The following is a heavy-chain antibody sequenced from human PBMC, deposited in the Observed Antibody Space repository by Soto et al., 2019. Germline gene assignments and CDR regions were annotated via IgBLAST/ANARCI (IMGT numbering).Heavy chain of an antibody. J-gene: IGHJ4*02. CDR3: ARGSQYYYDGSGPLDC. D-gene: IGHD3-22*01. Sequence: GGSLRLSCAASGFTFSTYTIHWVRQAPGKGLEWVALISYDGSNNYYADSVKGRFTISRDYSKNTLYLQMTSLRAGDTAVYFCARGSQYYYDGSGPLDCWGQGTLVTVSS. CDR2: ISYDGSNN. CDR1: GFTFSTYT. V-gene: IGHV3-30-3*01.